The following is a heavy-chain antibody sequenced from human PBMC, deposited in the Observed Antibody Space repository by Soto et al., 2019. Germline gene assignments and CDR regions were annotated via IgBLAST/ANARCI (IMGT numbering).Heavy chain of an antibody. V-gene: IGHV1-2*04. J-gene: IGHJ4*02. CDR2: INPNSGGT. Sequence: ASVKVSCKASGYTFTGYYMHWVRQAPGQGLEWMGWINPNSGGTNYAQKFQGWVTMTRDTSISTAYMELSRLRSDDTAVYYCAREAVSITGTYDYWGQGTLVTVSS. CDR1: GYTFTGYY. CDR3: AREAVSITGTYDY. D-gene: IGHD1-7*01.